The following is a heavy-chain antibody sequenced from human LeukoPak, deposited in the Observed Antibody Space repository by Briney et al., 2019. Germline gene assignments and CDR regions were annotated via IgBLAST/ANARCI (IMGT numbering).Heavy chain of an antibody. CDR2: ISSSSSNI. CDR3: ARWRSDYNFDY. J-gene: IGHJ4*02. D-gene: IGHD3-10*01. CDR1: GFTFSSYS. V-gene: IGHV3-48*01. Sequence: GGSLRLSCAASGFTFSSYSMNWVRQAPGKGLEWVSYISSSSSNIYYADSVKGRFTISRDNAKNSRYLQMNSLRAEDTAVYYCARWRSDYNFDYWGQGTLVTVSS.